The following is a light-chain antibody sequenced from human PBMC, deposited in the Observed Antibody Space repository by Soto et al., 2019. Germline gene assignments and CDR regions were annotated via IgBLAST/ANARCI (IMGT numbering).Light chain of an antibody. CDR1: QSVSSN. V-gene: IGKV3-20*01. J-gene: IGKJ5*01. CDR2: GES. Sequence: EIVMTQSPATLSVSPGERATLSCRASQSVSSNLAWYQQKPGQAPRLLIYGESSRATGIPDRFSGSGSGTDFSLTISRLDTEDFAVYYCQQYSSSPITFGQGTRREIK. CDR3: QQYSSSPIT.